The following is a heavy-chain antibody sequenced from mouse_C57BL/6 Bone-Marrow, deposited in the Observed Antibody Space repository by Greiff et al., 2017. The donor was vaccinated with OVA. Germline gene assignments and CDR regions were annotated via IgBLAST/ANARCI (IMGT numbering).Heavy chain of an antibody. Sequence: EVKLMESGGGLVKPGGSLKLSCAASGFTFSDYGMHWVRQAPEKGLEWVAYISSGSSTIYYADTVKGRFTISRDNAKNTLFLQKTRLRSEDTAMNYCATAVGDYAMDYWGQGTSVTVSA. D-gene: IGHD1-1*01. CDR3: ATAVGDYAMDY. J-gene: IGHJ4*01. CDR1: GFTFSDYG. V-gene: IGHV5-17*01. CDR2: ISSGSSTI.